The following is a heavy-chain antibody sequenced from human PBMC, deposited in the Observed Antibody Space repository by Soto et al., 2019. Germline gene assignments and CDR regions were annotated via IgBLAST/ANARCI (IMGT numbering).Heavy chain of an antibody. CDR3: ARTAYDFWSGYLDY. Sequence: SETLSLTCTVSGGSISSYYWSWIRQPPGKGLEWLGYIYYSGSTNYNPSLKSRVTISVDTSKSQFSLKLSSVTAADTAVYYCARTAYDFWSGYLDYWGQGTLVTVSS. CDR1: GGSISSYY. J-gene: IGHJ4*02. CDR2: IYYSGST. V-gene: IGHV4-59*01. D-gene: IGHD3-3*01.